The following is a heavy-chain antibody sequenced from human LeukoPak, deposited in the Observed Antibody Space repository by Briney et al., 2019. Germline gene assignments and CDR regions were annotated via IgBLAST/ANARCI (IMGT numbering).Heavy chain of an antibody. J-gene: IGHJ4*02. CDR1: GGSFSGYY. Sequence: KSSETLSLTCAVYGGSFSGYYWSWIRQPPGKGLEWIGEINHSGSTNYNPSLKSRVTISVDTSKNQFSLKLSSVTAADTAVYYCASNYGSGSYYYFDYWGQGTLVTVSS. D-gene: IGHD3-10*01. CDR2: INHSGST. CDR3: ASNYGSGSYYYFDY. V-gene: IGHV4-34*01.